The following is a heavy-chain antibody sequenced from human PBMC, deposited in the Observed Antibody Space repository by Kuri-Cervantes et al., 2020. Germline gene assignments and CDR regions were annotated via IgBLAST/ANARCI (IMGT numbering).Heavy chain of an antibody. V-gene: IGHV4-34*01. CDR2: INHSGST. D-gene: IGHD6-19*01. J-gene: IGHJ4*02. CDR1: GGSFSGYY. Sequence: SQTLSLTCAVYGGSFSGYYWSWIRQPPGKGLEWIGEINHSGSTNYNPSLKSRVTMSVDTSKNQFSLKLSSVTAADTAVYYCARQRGDSSGWYSSGDWGQGTLVTVSS. CDR3: ARQRGDSSGWYSSGD.